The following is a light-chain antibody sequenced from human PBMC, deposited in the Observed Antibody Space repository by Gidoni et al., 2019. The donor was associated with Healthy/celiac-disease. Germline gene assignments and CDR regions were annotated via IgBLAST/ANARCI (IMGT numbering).Light chain of an antibody. CDR2: KAS. J-gene: IGKJ1*01. CDR3: QQYNSYPWT. Sequence: DIQMTQSPSTLSASVGARVTITCRASQSISSWLAWYQQKPGKAPKHLIYKASSLESGVPSRFSGSGSGTEFTLTISSLQPDDFATYYCQQYNSYPWTFXXXTKVEIK. V-gene: IGKV1-5*03. CDR1: QSISSW.